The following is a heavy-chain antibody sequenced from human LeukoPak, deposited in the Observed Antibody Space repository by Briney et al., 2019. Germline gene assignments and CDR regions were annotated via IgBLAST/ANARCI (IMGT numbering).Heavy chain of an antibody. CDR3: ARSGYQYGLDV. CDR1: GYTFTGYY. Sequence: ASVKVSCKASGYTFTGYYMHWVRQAPGQGLEWMGWINYNSGGTNYAQKFQGRVTMTRDTSISTLYMEVSWLTSDDTAVYYCARSGYQYGLDVWGQGTTVTVSS. V-gene: IGHV1-2*02. CDR2: INYNSGGT. D-gene: IGHD5-18*01. J-gene: IGHJ6*02.